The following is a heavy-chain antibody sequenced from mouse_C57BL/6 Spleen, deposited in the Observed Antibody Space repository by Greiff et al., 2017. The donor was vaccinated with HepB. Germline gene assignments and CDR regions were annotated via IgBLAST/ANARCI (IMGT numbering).Heavy chain of an antibody. V-gene: IGHV10-1*01. CDR1: GFSFNTYA. Sequence: EVQLVESGGGLVQPKGSLKLSCAASGFSFNTYAMNWVRQAPGKGLEWVARIRSKSNNYATYYADSVKDRFTISRDDSESMLYLQMNNLKTEDTAMYYCVRHAITTGFDYWGQGTTLTVSS. CDR3: VRHAITTGFDY. CDR2: IRSKSNNYAT. J-gene: IGHJ2*01. D-gene: IGHD1-1*01.